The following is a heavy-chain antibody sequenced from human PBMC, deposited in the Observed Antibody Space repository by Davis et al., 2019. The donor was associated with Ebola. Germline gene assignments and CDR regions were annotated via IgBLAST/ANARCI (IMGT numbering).Heavy chain of an antibody. CDR2: IHYSGST. V-gene: IGHV4-59*11. J-gene: IGHJ2*01. Sequence: SETLSLTCTVSGASISSHYWSWIRQPPGKGLEWIGNIHYSGSTNYNPSLKSRVTTSVDTSKNQFSLKVNSVTAADTAVYYCARLTTVTADHWYFDLWGRGTLVTVSS. CDR3: ARLTTVTADHWYFDL. CDR1: GASISSHY. D-gene: IGHD4-17*01.